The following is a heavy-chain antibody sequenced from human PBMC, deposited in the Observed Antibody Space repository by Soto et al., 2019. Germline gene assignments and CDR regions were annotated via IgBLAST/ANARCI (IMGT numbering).Heavy chain of an antibody. CDR3: AKEPSSYDSSGYYHPFAPYFDY. Sequence: GALRLSCAASGFTFSSYGMHWVRQAPGKGLEWVAVISYDGSNKYYADSVKGRFTISRDNSKNTLYLQMNSLRAEDTAVYYCAKEPSSYDSSGYYHPFAPYFDYWGQGTLVTVSS. CDR1: GFTFSSYG. V-gene: IGHV3-30*18. CDR2: ISYDGSNK. D-gene: IGHD3-22*01. J-gene: IGHJ4*02.